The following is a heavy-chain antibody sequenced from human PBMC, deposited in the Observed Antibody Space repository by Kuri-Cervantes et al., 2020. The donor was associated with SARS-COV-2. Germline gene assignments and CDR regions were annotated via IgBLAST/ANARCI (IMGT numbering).Heavy chain of an antibody. J-gene: IGHJ6*03. CDR3: AKKGVGSSTSTVYYYYYMDV. CDR2: ISGSGGST. V-gene: IGHV3-23*01. D-gene: IGHD2-2*01. CDR1: GFTFISYA. Sequence: GRSLRLSCAASGFTFISYAMSWVRQAPGKGLEWVSAISGSGGSTYYADSVKGRFTISRDNSKNTLYLQMNSRGAEDTAVYYVAKKGVGSSTSTVYYYYYMDVWGKGTTVTVSS.